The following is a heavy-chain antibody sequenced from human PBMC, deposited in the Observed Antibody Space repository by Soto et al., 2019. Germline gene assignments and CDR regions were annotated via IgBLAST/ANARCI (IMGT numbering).Heavy chain of an antibody. CDR2: MNPNSGNT. J-gene: IGHJ5*02. CDR1: GYTFTSYD. D-gene: IGHD1-26*01. CDR3: ARGSELNNWFDP. Sequence: ASVKVSFKASGYTFTSYDINWVRQATGQGVEWMGWMNPNSGNTGYAQKFQGRVTMTRNTSISTAYMELSSLRSEDTAVYYCARGSELNNWFDPWGQGTLVTVSS. V-gene: IGHV1-8*01.